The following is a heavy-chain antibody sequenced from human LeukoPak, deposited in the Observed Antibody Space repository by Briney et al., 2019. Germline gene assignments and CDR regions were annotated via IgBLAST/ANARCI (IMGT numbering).Heavy chain of an antibody. CDR1: GFTFSSYG. CDR3: ARGKMAGGYYYYYGMDV. J-gene: IGHJ6*02. V-gene: IGHV3-33*01. CDR2: IWYDGSNK. Sequence: GGSLRLSCAASGFTFSSYGMHWVRQAPGKGLEWVAVIWYDGSNKYYADSVKGRFTISRDNSKNTLYLQMNSLRAEDTAVYYCARGKMAGGYYYYYGMDVWGQGTTVTVSS. D-gene: IGHD5-24*01.